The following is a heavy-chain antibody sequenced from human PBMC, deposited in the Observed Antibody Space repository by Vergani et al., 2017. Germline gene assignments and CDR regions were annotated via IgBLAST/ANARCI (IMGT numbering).Heavy chain of an antibody. J-gene: IGHJ6*03. CDR3: AREDISLTVEGANYMDI. CDR2: VYPSGTT. D-gene: IGHD3-22*01. V-gene: IGHV4-61*02. Sequence: QVQLHESGPGLVKPSETLSLICSVSGVSMQSGSFYWTWIRQTAERRLEWMGRVYPSGTTNYNPSLNGRVTIFVDKSKNLFSLQLQSVTPEDTAVYYCAREDISLTVEGANYMDIWGKGTTVTVSS. CDR1: GVSMQSGSFY.